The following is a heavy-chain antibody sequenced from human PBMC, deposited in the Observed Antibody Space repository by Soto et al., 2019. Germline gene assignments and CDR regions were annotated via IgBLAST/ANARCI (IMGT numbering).Heavy chain of an antibody. CDR2: INPSGGST. CDR3: ARDLLWDYDSSGYILPGY. V-gene: IGHV1-46*01. J-gene: IGHJ4*02. Sequence: ASVKVSCKASGYTFTSYYMHWVRQAPRQGLEWMGIINPSGGSTSYAQKFQGRVTMTRDTSTSTVYMELSSLRSEDTAVYYCARDLLWDYDSSGYILPGYWGQGTLVTVSS. D-gene: IGHD3-22*01. CDR1: GYTFTSYY.